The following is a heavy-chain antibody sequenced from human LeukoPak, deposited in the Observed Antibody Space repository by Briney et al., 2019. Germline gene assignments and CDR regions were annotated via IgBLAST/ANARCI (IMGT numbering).Heavy chain of an antibody. CDR1: GFTFSTYA. CDR3: ARGPVVPSATYFFDY. V-gene: IGHV3-23*01. J-gene: IGHJ4*02. CDR2: ISGNGGCT. Sequence: GGSLRLSCAASGFTFSTYAMTWVRQAPGKGLEWVSAISGNGGCTYSADSVKGRFTISRDNTKNTLYLQMNSLTAEDTAVYYCARGPVVPSATYFFDYWGQGTLVVVSS. D-gene: IGHD2-2*01.